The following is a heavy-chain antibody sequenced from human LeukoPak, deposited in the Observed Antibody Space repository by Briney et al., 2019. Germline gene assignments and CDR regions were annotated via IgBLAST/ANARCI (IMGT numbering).Heavy chain of an antibody. CDR2: VYYDGIN. D-gene: IGHD3-10*01. J-gene: IGHJ4*02. Sequence: SETLSLTCTVSGGSINNTLFYWGWIRQPPGKGLEWIGTVYYDGINYSSPSLKSRVATSVDTSMNQFSLKLSSVTAADTAVYYCARESSGSGFDYWGQGTLVTVSS. CDR3: ARESSGSGFDY. CDR1: GGSINNTLFY. V-gene: IGHV4-39*07.